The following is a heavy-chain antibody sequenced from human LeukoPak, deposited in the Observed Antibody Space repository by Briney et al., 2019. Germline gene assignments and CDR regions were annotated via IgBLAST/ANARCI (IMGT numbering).Heavy chain of an antibody. CDR3: ARGIVIMVDY. CDR1: GFTVSSNY. D-gene: IGHD3-10*01. CDR2: IYSGGST. V-gene: IGHV3-66*01. Sequence: GGSLRLSCAASGFTVSSNYMSWVRQAPGRGLEWVSVIYSGGSTYYADSVKGRFTISRDNSKNTLFLQMNSLRAGDTAVYYCARGIVIMVDYWGQGTLVTVSS. J-gene: IGHJ4*02.